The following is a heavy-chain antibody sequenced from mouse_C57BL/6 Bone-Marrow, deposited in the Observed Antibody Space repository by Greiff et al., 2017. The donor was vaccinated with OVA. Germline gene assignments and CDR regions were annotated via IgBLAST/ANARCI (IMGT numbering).Heavy chain of an antibody. V-gene: IGHV1-64*01. CDR1: GYTFTSYW. CDR2: IHPNSGST. Sequence: QVQLKQSGAELVKPGASVKLSCKASGYTFTSYWMHWVKQRPGQGLEWIGMIHPNSGSTNYNEKFKSKATLTVDKSSSTAYMQLSSLTSEDSAVYYCARVSSYDYYAMDYWGQGTSVTVSS. D-gene: IGHD1-1*01. CDR3: ARVSSYDYYAMDY. J-gene: IGHJ4*01.